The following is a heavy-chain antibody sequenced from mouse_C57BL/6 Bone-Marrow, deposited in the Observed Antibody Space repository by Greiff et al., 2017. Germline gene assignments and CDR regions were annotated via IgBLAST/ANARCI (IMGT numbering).Heavy chain of an antibody. J-gene: IGHJ3*01. V-gene: IGHV1-82*01. D-gene: IGHD2-2*01. CDR2: IYPGDGDT. Sequence: QVQLQQSGPELVKPGASVKISCKASGYAFSSSWMNWVKQRPGKGLEWIGRIYPGDGDTNYNGKFKGKATLTADKSSSTAYMQLSSLTSEDSAVYFCARGGLRRGWFAYWGQGTLVTVSA. CDR3: ARGGLRRGWFAY. CDR1: GYAFSSSW.